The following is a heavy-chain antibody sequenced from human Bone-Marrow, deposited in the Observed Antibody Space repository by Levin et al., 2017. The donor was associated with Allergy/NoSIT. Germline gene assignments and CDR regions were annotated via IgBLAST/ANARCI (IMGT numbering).Heavy chain of an antibody. CDR2: IYHSGST. V-gene: IGHV4-30-2*01. D-gene: IGHD2-15*01. J-gene: IGHJ2*01. Sequence: NASETLSLTCAVSGGSISSGGYSWSWIRQPPGKGLEWIGYIYHSGSTYYNPSLKSRVTISVDRSKNQFSLKLSSVTAADTAVYYCARDSGPPRLNWYFDLWGRGTLVTVSS. CDR1: GGSISSGGYS. CDR3: ARDSGPPRLNWYFDL.